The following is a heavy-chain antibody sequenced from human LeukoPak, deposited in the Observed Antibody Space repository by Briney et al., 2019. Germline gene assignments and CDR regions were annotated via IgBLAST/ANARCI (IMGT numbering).Heavy chain of an antibody. CDR3: ARTHGDYAETHYFDY. Sequence: PSQTLSLTCTVSGGSISSGDYYWSWIRQPPGKGLDWIGYIYYSGSTYYNPSLKSRVTISVDTSKNQFSLKLSSVTAAGTAVYYCARTHGDYAETHYFDYWGQGTLVTVSS. CDR2: IYYSGST. J-gene: IGHJ4*02. V-gene: IGHV4-30-4*01. CDR1: GGSISSGDYY. D-gene: IGHD4-17*01.